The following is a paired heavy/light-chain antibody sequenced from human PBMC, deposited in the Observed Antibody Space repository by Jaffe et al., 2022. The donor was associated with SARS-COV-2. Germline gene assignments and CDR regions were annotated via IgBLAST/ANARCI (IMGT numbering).Heavy chain of an antibody. CDR3: VMGGWSVRGLIWRYYGMDV. D-gene: IGHD3-10*01. CDR2: IGSNGGST. J-gene: IGHJ6*02. CDR1: GFTFNSFA. Sequence: EVQLVESGGGLVQPGGSLRLSCSASGFTFNSFAMHWVRQAPGKGLEFVSAIGSNGGSTYYADSVKGRFTISRDNSKNTLFLQMSSLRAEDTALYYCVMGGWSVRGLIWRYYGMDVWGQGTTVTVSS. V-gene: IGHV3-64D*09.
Light chain of an antibody. V-gene: IGKV2-28*01. CDR2: LGS. Sequence: DIVMTQSPLSLPVTPGEPASISCRSSQSLLHSNGYNYLDWYLQKPGQSPQLLIYLGSNRASGVPDRFSGSGSGTDFTLKISRVEAEDVEVYYCMQALQTPYTFGQGTKLEIK. CDR1: QSLLHSNGYNY. J-gene: IGKJ2*01. CDR3: MQALQTPYT.